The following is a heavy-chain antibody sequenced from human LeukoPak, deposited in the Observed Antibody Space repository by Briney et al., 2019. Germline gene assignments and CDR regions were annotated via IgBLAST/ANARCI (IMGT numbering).Heavy chain of an antibody. CDR2: MNPNSGNT. D-gene: IGHD5-18*01. V-gene: IGHV1-8*01. J-gene: IGHJ4*02. Sequence: ASVKVSCKASGYTFTSYDINWVRQATGQGLEWMGWMNPNSGNTGYAQKLQGRVTMTRNTSISTAYMELSSLRSEDTAVYYCARTSARGYSYGYKGYGYWGQGTLVTVSS. CDR1: GYTFTSYD. CDR3: ARTSARGYSYGYKGYGY.